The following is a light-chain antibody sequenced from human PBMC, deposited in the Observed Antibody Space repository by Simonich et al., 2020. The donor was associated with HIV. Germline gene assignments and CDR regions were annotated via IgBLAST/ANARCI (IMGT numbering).Light chain of an antibody. CDR3: SSYAGSNNWV. CDR1: TRDVGSYNL. V-gene: IGLV2-23*01. CDR2: EGS. Sequence: QSALTQPASVSGSPGQSITISCTGTTRDVGSYNLVSWYQQHPGKAPKLMIYEGSKRTSGFSDRFAGSKFGKTASLTISGLQAEDEADYYCSSYAGSNNWVFGGGTKLTVL. J-gene: IGLJ3*02.